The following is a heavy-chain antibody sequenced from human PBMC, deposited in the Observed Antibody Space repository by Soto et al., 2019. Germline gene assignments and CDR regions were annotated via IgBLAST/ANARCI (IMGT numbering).Heavy chain of an antibody. Sequence: EVQLVESGGGLVQPGGSLRLSCEASGFTFRNYDMHWVRQGPGKGLEWVSGISAAGDPDYADSVEGRFTISRENAQNSFFLQMNSLRVGATAVYYCARTDRDFYGLDVWGQGTTVIVSS. J-gene: IGHJ6*02. CDR1: GFTFRNYD. V-gene: IGHV3-13*05. CDR3: ARTDRDFYGLDV. CDR2: ISAAGDP.